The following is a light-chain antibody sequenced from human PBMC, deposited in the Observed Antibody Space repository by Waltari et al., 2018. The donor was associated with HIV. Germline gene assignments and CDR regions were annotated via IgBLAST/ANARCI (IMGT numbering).Light chain of an antibody. CDR2: EVN. CDR1: GCDIGHYNL. J-gene: IGLJ3*02. CDR3: SSYAGSSTLWV. Sequence: QSALTQPAPVSESPGQSHTISCTGTGCDIGHYNLVSWYQQYPGKAPKLIIYEVNKRPSGVSSRFSGSKSGNTASLTVSGLQAEDEADYYCSSYAGSSTLWVFGGGTQLTVL. V-gene: IGLV2-23*02.